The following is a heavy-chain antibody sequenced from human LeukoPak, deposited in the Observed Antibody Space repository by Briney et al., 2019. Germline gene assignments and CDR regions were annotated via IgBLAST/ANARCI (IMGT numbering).Heavy chain of an antibody. D-gene: IGHD3-10*01. Sequence: SVKVSCKDSGGTFNNYAISWVRQAPGQGLEWMGDITPMFGRAKYAQKLQGRVTIIADESTATAYMELSSLRSDDTAVYYCARAGAYYYGSKNYQDYYFYYMDVWGKGTTVTVSS. CDR2: ITPMFGRA. CDR3: ARAGAYYYGSKNYQDYYFYYMDV. CDR1: GGTFNNYA. J-gene: IGHJ6*03. V-gene: IGHV1-69*13.